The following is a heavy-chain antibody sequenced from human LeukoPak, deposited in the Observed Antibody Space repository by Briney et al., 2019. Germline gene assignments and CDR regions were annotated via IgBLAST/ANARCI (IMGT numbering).Heavy chain of an antibody. CDR3: ARDSGLRFLEWLFDP. CDR1: GYTFTSYY. V-gene: IGHV1-46*03. J-gene: IGHJ5*02. D-gene: IGHD3-3*01. CDR2: INPSGGST. Sequence: ASVKVSCKASGYTFTSYYMHWVRQAPGQGLEWMGIINPSGGSTSYAQKFQGRVTMTRDTSTSTVYMELSSLRSEDTAVYYCARDSGLRFLEWLFDPWGQGTLVTASS.